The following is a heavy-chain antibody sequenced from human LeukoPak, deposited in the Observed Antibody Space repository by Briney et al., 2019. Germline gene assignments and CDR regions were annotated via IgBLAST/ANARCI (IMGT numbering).Heavy chain of an antibody. CDR2: INHSGST. V-gene: IGHV4-34*01. CDR3: ARGYCSGGSCFYYYYYYMDV. J-gene: IGHJ6*03. Sequence: SETLSLTCAVYGGSFSGYYWSWIRQPPGKGLEWIGEINHSGSTNYNPSLKSRVTISVDTSTNQFSLKLSSVTAADTAVYYCARGYCSGGSCFYYYYYYMDVWGKGTTVTVSS. D-gene: IGHD2-15*01. CDR1: GGSFSGYY.